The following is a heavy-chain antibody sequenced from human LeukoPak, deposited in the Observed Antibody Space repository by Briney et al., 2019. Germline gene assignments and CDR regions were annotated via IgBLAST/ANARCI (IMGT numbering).Heavy chain of an antibody. CDR1: GGSISSSSYH. V-gene: IGHV4-61*05. J-gene: IGHJ4*02. Sequence: SETLSLTCSVSGGSISSSSYHWRWIRQHPGKGLEWIGYIYYSGSTNYNPSLKSRVTISVDTSKNQFSLKLSSATAADTAVYYCARRYCSGGSCYSSLDYWGQGSLVTVSS. CDR2: IYYSGST. CDR3: ARRYCSGGSCYSSLDY. D-gene: IGHD2-15*01.